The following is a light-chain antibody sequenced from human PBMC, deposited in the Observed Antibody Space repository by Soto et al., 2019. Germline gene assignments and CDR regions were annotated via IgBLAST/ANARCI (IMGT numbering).Light chain of an antibody. CDR1: QTVSSH. J-gene: IGKJ1*01. V-gene: IGKV3-15*01. CDR2: DTS. Sequence: EIVMTQSPATLSVSPGESATLSCRASQTVSSHLAWYQQKPGQAPRLLIYDTSTRPTGVPARFSGSGSGTEFTLTISSLQPDDFATYYCQQYDSSWTFGQGTKVDI. CDR3: QQYDSSWT.